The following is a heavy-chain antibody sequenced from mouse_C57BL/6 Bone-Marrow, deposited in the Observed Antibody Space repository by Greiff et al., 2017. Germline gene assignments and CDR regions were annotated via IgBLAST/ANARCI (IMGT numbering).Heavy chain of an antibody. CDR1: GYTFTDYE. J-gene: IGHJ2*01. CDR3: TGEGDITTVVADY. CDR2: IDPETGGT. D-gene: IGHD1-1*01. Sequence: VQLQQSGAELVRPGASVTLSCKASGYTFTDYEMHWVKQTPVHGLEWIGAIDPETGGTAYNQKFKGKAILTADKSSSTAYMELRSLTSEDSAVYYCTGEGDITTVVADYWGQGTTLTVSS. V-gene: IGHV1-15*01.